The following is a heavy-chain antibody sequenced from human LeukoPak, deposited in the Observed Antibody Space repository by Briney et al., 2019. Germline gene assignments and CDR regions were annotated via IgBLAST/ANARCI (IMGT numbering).Heavy chain of an antibody. J-gene: IGHJ4*02. Sequence: GGSLRLSCAASGFTFSSYSMNWVRQAPGKGLEWVSSISSSSSYIYYADSVKGRFTTSRDNAKNSLYLQMNSLRAEDTAVYYCARDPDYYDSSGYYLPPDYWGQGTLVTVSS. V-gene: IGHV3-21*01. D-gene: IGHD3-22*01. CDR2: ISSSSSYI. CDR3: ARDPDYYDSSGYYLPPDY. CDR1: GFTFSSYS.